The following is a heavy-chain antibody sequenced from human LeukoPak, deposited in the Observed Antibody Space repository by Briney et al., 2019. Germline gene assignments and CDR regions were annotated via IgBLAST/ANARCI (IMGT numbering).Heavy chain of an antibody. J-gene: IGHJ4*02. V-gene: IGHV1-2*02. CDR1: GYTFTSYY. Sequence: ASVRVSCKASGYTFTSYYMHWVRQAPGQGLEWMGWVVTNDGGTRYAQQYRGRVTMTRDTSINTAFLELTTLTSDDTAVYHCARGGPYHGFDYWGQGTLVTVSS. CDR2: VVTNDGGT. CDR3: ARGGPYHGFDY.